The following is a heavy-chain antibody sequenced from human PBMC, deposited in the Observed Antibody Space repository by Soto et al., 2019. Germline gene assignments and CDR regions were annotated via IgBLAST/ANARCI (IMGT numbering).Heavy chain of an antibody. V-gene: IGHV3-48*02. J-gene: IGHJ4*02. CDR1: GFTFSSYS. Sequence: EVQLVESGGALVQPGGSLRLSCEASGFTFSSYSLNWVRQAPGKGLEWISYISSSSSTIYYADSVKGRFTISRDNANNSLSLQMNSLRDEDPAVYYCARTRWYSSSSLDYWGQGTLVTVSS. CDR3: ARTRWYSSSSLDY. D-gene: IGHD6-19*01. CDR2: ISSSSSTI.